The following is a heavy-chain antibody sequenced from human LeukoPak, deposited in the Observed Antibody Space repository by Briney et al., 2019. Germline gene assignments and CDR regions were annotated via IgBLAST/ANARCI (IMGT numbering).Heavy chain of an antibody. J-gene: IGHJ4*02. CDR1: GYTFTGYY. V-gene: IGHV1-2*02. Sequence: ASVKVSCKASGYTFTGYYMHWVRQAPGQGLEWMGWINPNSGGTNYAQKFQGRVTMTRDTSISTAYMELSRLRSDDTAVYYCARDPSSGWSTFDYWGQGTLVTVSS. D-gene: IGHD6-19*01. CDR3: ARDPSSGWSTFDY. CDR2: INPNSGGT.